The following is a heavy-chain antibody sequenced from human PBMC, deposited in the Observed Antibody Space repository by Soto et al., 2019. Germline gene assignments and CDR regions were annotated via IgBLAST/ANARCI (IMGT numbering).Heavy chain of an antibody. J-gene: IGHJ6*03. CDR1: GFXFSSYW. V-gene: IGHV3-7*01. CDR3: ARDQGGGTYYYYMDV. Sequence: PGGSLXLSCAASGFXFSSYWMSWVRQAPGKGLEWVANIKQDGSEKYYVDSVKGRFTISRDNAKNSLYLQMNSLRAEDTAVYYCARDQGGGTYYYYMDVWGKGTTVTVSS. CDR2: IKQDGSEK. D-gene: IGHD2-15*01.